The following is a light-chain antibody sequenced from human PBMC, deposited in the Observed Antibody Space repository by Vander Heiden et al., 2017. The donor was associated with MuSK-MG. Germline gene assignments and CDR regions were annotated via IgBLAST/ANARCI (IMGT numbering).Light chain of an antibody. CDR1: PSISSSY. CDR3: QQYAT. Sequence: EIVLTQSPGTLSLSPGERATLPCRASPSISSSYLAGDQQKPGQAPRLRIYGASSRGTGIPDRFSGSGSGTDFTLTISRLEPEDFAGYDGQQYATFGGGTKVEMK. V-gene: IGKV3-20*01. J-gene: IGKJ4*01. CDR2: GAS.